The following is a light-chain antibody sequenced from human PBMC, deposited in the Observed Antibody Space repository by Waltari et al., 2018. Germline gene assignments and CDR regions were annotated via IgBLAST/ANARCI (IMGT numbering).Light chain of an antibody. J-gene: IGLJ2*01. Sequence: QAVVTQEPSVTVSPGGTLTLTCGSSTGTVTNNHYPYWFQQKPGQAPRTLIYDTTNKDPWTPARCSGSLLGGQAALTLSGVQPEDEAEYYCLLSFGITQIFGGGTKLTVL. V-gene: IGLV7-46*01. CDR1: TGTVTNNHY. CDR2: DTT. CDR3: LLSFGITQI.